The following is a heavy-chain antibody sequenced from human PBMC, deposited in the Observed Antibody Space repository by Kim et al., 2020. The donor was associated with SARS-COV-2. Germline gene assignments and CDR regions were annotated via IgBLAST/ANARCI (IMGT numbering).Heavy chain of an antibody. J-gene: IGHJ4*02. D-gene: IGHD1-26*01. CDR3: ARSVLGGNFDY. Sequence: ASVKVSCKASGYTFRTYAIHWVRQAPGQGLEWMGRILPGNGETKYLQKFEGRATITSDTSANTVYMDLSSLTFEDTAVFYCARSVLGGNFDYWGQGTLVTVSS. V-gene: IGHV1-3*01. CDR1: GYTFRTYA. CDR2: ILPGNGET.